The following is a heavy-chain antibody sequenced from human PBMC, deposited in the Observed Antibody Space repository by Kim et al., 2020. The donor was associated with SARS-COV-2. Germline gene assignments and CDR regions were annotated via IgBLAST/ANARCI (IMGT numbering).Heavy chain of an antibody. J-gene: IGHJ4*02. CDR1: GFTFSSYW. Sequence: GGSLRLSCVASGFTFSSYWMIWVRQAPGKGLEWVANIKHDGSEKYYVDSVKGQFTLSRDNTKNSLYLQMNSLRAEDTAVYYCAREGVGTTITTFAFGYWGQGTLVTVSS. CDR2: IKHDGSEK. CDR3: AREGVGTTITTFAFGY. D-gene: IGHD4-4*01. V-gene: IGHV3-7*01.